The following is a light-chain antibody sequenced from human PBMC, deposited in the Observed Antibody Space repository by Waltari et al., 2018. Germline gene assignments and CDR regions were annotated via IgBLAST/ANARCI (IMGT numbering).Light chain of an antibody. CDR1: SSAVGYYNY. V-gene: IGLV2-11*01. J-gene: IGLJ2*01. CDR3: CSYAGNYLRV. CDR2: DVT. Sequence: QSALTQPRSVSGSPGPSVTIACTATSSAVGYYNYVSWYQQHPGKAPKLMIYDVTERPSGVPDRFSGSKSGNTASLTISGLQAEDEADYYCCSYAGNYLRVFGGGTKLTVL.